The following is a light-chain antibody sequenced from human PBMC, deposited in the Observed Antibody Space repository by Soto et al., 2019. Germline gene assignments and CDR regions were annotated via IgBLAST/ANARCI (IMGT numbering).Light chain of an antibody. Sequence: QSALTQPASVSGSPGQSITISCTGTSSDVGGYNYVSWYQPHPGKAPKLMIYDVSNRPSGVSNRFSGSTSGNTASLTISGLQAEEQADYYCSAYTSSSTRVFGGGTKLSAL. CDR3: SAYTSSSTRV. CDR2: DVS. J-gene: IGLJ2*01. V-gene: IGLV2-14*01. CDR1: SSDVGGYNY.